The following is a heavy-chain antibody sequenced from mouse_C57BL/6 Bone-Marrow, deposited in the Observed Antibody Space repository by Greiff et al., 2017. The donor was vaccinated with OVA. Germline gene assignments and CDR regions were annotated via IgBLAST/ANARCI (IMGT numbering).Heavy chain of an antibody. D-gene: IGHD1-1*01. CDR3: ARFGITTVVAPDYFDY. V-gene: IGHV1-81*01. CDR2: IYPRSGNT. Sequence: QVQLQQSGAELARPGASVKLSCKASGYTFTSYGISWVKQRTGQGLEWIGEIYPRSGNTYYNEKFKGKATLTADKSSSTAYMELRSLTSEDSAVYFWARFGITTVVAPDYFDYWGQGTALTVSS. J-gene: IGHJ2*01. CDR1: GYTFTSYG.